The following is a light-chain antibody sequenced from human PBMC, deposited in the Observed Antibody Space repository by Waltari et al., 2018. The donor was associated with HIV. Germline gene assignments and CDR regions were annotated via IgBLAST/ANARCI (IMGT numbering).Light chain of an antibody. Sequence: SSVLTQSPSVSVAPGQTASLTCGGNTVGRERVHWYQQKPGQAPVLVIYYDSDRPSWIPERFSGSKSGNTATLTISRVEAGDEADYYCQVWDSTTDHYVFGTGAKVTVL. CDR1: TVGRER. CDR3: QVWDSTTDHYV. CDR2: YDS. V-gene: IGLV3-21*04. J-gene: IGLJ1*01.